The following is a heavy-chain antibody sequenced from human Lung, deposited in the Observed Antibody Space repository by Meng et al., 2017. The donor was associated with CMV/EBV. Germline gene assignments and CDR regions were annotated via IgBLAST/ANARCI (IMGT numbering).Heavy chain of an antibody. J-gene: IGHJ6*02. V-gene: IGHV3-30*02. D-gene: IGHD5-12*01. CDR3: AKDRVYSSRYSGMDV. Sequence: GGSLRLXCVASGFTFSSYCMHWVRQAPGKGLEWVAYIRYDGSNEYYVDSVKGRFTISRDNSKNTLYLQMSSLRAEDTAVYYCAKDRVYSSRYSGMDVWGQGTTVTVSS. CDR2: IRYDGSNE. CDR1: GFTFSSYC.